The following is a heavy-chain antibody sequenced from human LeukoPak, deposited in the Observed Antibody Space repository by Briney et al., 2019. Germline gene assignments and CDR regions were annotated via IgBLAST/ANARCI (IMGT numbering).Heavy chain of an antibody. CDR3: ARQRGYCSGGSCYGMFDY. CDR2: IDYSGST. D-gene: IGHD2-15*01. V-gene: IGHV4-39*01. J-gene: IGHJ4*02. Sequence: SETLSLTCTVSGRSVSNSNYYCGWVRQPPGKGLEWIGSIDYSGSTYYYPSLKSRVIISVDTSTNQFSLKLRSVTAADTAVYYCARQRGYCSGGSCYGMFDYWGQGTLVTVSS. CDR1: GRSVSNSNYY.